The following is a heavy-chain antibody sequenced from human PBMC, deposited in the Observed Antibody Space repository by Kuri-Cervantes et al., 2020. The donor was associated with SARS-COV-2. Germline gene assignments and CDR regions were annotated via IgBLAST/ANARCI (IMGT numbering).Heavy chain of an antibody. CDR2: ISSSGSTI. J-gene: IGHJ3*02. CDR3: ARGYSYGYAVLDAFDI. Sequence: GGSLRLSCAASGFTFSSYEMNWVRQAPGKGLEWVSYISSSGSTIYYADSVKGRFTISRDNAKNSLYLQMNSLRAEDTAVYYCARGYSYGYAVLDAFDIWGKGQWSPSPQ. D-gene: IGHD5-18*01. CDR1: GFTFSSYE. V-gene: IGHV3-48*03.